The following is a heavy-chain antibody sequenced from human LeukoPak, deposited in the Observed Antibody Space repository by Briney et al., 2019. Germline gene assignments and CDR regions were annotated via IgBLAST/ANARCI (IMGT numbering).Heavy chain of an antibody. V-gene: IGHV3-15*01. CDR1: GFTFSNAW. CDR3: TTPHDGY. Sequence: GGSLRLSCAASGFTFSNAWMSWVRQAPGKGLEWVGRIKSKTDCGTTDYAAPVKGRFTISRDDSKNTLFLQMNSLKTEDTAVYYCTTPHDGYWGQGTLVTVSS. CDR2: IKSKTDCGTT. J-gene: IGHJ4*02.